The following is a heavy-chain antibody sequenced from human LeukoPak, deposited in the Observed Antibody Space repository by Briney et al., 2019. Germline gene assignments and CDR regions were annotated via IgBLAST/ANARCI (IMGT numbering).Heavy chain of an antibody. Sequence: ASVKVSCKASGYTFTSYYMHWVRQAPGQGLEWMGVINPSGRGTSYALKFQGRVTMTRDTSISTAYMGLSRLRSDDTAVYFCARGRSDYYLDSWGQGTLVTVSS. V-gene: IGHV1-46*01. CDR1: GYTFTSYY. D-gene: IGHD3-10*01. CDR2: INPSGRGT. J-gene: IGHJ4*02. CDR3: ARGRSDYYLDS.